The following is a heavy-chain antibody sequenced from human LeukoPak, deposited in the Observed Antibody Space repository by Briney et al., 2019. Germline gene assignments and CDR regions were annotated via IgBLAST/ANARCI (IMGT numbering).Heavy chain of an antibody. CDR2: INSKSGGT. CDR3: ARGGDYYDSSGYYDDAFDI. J-gene: IGHJ3*02. Sequence: ASVKVSCKASGGTFSSYAISWVRQAPGQGLEWMGWINSKSGGTNYAQKFQDRGAMTRDTSISTAYMELSRLRSGDTAVYYCARGGDYYDSSGYYDDAFDIWGQGTMVTVSS. CDR1: GGTFSSYA. D-gene: IGHD3-22*01. V-gene: IGHV1-2*02.